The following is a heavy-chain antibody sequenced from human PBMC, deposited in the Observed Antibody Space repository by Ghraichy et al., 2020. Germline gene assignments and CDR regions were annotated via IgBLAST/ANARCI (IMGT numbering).Heavy chain of an antibody. D-gene: IGHD3-22*01. V-gene: IGHV4-34*01. Sequence: ETLSLTCAVYGGSFSGYYWSWIRQPPGKGLEWIGEINHSGSTNYNPSLKSRVTISVDTSKNQFSLKLSSVTAADTAVYYCAKNYYDSSGYSVDYFDYWGQGTLVTVSS. CDR2: INHSGST. CDR1: GGSFSGYY. CDR3: AKNYYDSSGYSVDYFDY. J-gene: IGHJ4*02.